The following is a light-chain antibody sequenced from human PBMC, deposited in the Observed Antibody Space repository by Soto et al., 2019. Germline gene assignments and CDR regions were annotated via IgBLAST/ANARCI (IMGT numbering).Light chain of an antibody. CDR3: QQYNNYSWT. CDR2: KAS. J-gene: IGKJ1*01. Sequence: DVQMTQSPSTLSASLGDRVTITCRASQSISSWLAWYQQKPGKAPKLLIYKASTLESGVPSRFSGSGSGAEFTLTISSLQPDDFATYYCQQYNNYSWTCGQGTKVEIK. V-gene: IGKV1-5*03. CDR1: QSISSW.